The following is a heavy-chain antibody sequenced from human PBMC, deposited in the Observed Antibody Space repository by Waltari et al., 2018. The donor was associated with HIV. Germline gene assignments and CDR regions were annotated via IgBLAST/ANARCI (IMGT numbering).Heavy chain of an antibody. CDR3: ARGYSSSRWIPLYH. D-gene: IGHD6-6*01. J-gene: IGHJ4*02. CDR1: GFTFSHFA. CDR2: CWTDGAEM. V-gene: IGHV3-33*01. Sequence: QVQLVESGGGVVQPGTSLTLSCAVSGFTFSHFAIHWVRQSPVKGLEWLAVCWTDGAEMSYADSVKGRFTIAKDSSQKTLDLHLTSLRAEDTALYYCARGYSSSRWIPLYHWGRGTLVTVSS.